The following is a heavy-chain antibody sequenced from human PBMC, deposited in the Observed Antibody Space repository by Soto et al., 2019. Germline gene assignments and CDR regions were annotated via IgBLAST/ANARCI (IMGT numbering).Heavy chain of an antibody. J-gene: IGHJ6*02. V-gene: IGHV3-30*18. CDR2: ISYDGSNK. Sequence: LRLSCAASGFTFSSYGMHWVRQAPGKGLEWVAVISYDGSNKYYADSVKGRFTISRDNSKNTLYLQMNSLRAEDTAVYYCAKDLVKQRPYDGMDVWGQGTTVTVSS. CDR3: AKDLVKQRPYDGMDV. CDR1: GFTFSSYG. D-gene: IGHD6-25*01.